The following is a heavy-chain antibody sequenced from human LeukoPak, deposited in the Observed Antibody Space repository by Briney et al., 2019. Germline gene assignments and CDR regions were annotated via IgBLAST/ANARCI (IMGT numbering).Heavy chain of an antibody. CDR2: FNSDGSST. Sequence: GGSLRLSCAASGFTFSSYSMNWVRQAPGKGLVWVSRFNSDGSSTYYADSVKGRFTISRDNAKNMVYLQMNSLRAEDTAVYFCARGRYYLDSWGQGTLVTVSS. D-gene: IGHD4-17*01. V-gene: IGHV3-74*01. CDR3: ARGRYYLDS. J-gene: IGHJ4*02. CDR1: GFTFSSYS.